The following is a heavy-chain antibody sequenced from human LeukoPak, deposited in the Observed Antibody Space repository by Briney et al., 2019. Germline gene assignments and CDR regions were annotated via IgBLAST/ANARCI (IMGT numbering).Heavy chain of an antibody. J-gene: IGHJ4*02. D-gene: IGHD1-7*01. V-gene: IGHV3-23*01. CDR1: GFTFSSYA. CDR3: AKDKGWNYLYYFDY. CDR2: ISGSGGST. Sequence: PGGSLRLSCAASGFTFSSYAMSWVRQAPGKGLEWVSSISGSGGSTYYADSVKGRFTISRDNSKNALYLQMNSLRAEDTAVYYCAKDKGWNYLYYFDYWGQGTLVTVSS.